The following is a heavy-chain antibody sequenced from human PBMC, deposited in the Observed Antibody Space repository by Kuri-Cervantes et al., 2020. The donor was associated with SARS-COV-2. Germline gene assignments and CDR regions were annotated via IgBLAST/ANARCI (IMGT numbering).Heavy chain of an antibody. J-gene: IGHJ6*03. V-gene: IGHV3-21*01. CDR1: GFTFNTYT. CDR2: ISGSGSYM. CDR3: ARVAGEGPIYYYYMDV. D-gene: IGHD2-21*01. Sequence: GESLKISCVASGFTFNTYTINWVRQAPGKALEWVSSISGSGSYMYYADSVKGRFIISRDSAKNSVYLQMNSLRGEDTAVYYCARVAGEGPIYYYYMDVWGKGTTVTVSS.